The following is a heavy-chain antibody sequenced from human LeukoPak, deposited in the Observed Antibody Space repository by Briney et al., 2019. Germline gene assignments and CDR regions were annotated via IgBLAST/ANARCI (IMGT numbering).Heavy chain of an antibody. CDR3: ATLKGWYGEGCFDC. V-gene: IGHV3-53*01. D-gene: IGHD3-10*01. CDR1: GVTVSSIY. Sequence: PGGSLRLSCAASGVTVSSIYMGWVRRAPGKGLDWVSVIYPDGRTYYTESVKGRFTISRDSSENSLFLQMNSLRAEDTAVYYCATLKGWYGEGCFDCWGQGTLVTVSS. CDR2: IYPDGRT. J-gene: IGHJ4*02.